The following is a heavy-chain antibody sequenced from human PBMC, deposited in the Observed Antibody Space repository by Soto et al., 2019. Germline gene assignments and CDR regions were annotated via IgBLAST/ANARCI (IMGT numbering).Heavy chain of an antibody. Sequence: QAQLKESGSGLMKPSQTLSLTCVVSGASVNIGGFSWNWIRQPPGKGLEWIGYIYDSDSTYYNPSLKSRVTLSVDRARNQFSLSLRSVTAADTAVYYCARERRFCSGGTCSDGLDVWGRGTTVNVSS. V-gene: IGHV4-30-2*01. J-gene: IGHJ6*02. CDR1: GASVNIGGFS. CDR2: IYDSDST. D-gene: IGHD2-15*01. CDR3: ARERRFCSGGTCSDGLDV.